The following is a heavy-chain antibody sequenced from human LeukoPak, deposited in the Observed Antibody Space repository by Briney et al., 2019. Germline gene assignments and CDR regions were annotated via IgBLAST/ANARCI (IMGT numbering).Heavy chain of an antibody. J-gene: IGHJ4*02. Sequence: PGGSLRLSCAASGFTFSSYAMSWVRQAPGKGLEWVSVIYSGGSTYYADSVKGRFTISRDNSKNTLYLQMNSLRAEDTAVYYCARDVAPDYWGQGTLVTVSS. CDR3: ARDVAPDY. V-gene: IGHV3-53*01. CDR1: GFTFSSYA. CDR2: IYSGGST.